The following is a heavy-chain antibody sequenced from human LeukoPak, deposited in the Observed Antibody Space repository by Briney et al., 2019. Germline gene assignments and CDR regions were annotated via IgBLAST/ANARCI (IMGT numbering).Heavy chain of an antibody. CDR1: GDSVNSGAYY. D-gene: IGHD2-2*01. CDR3: ALQPARRLSWFDP. Sequence: PSETLSLTCTVSGDSVNSGAYYWSWLRQPAGKEPEWIGRIYPLETTNYNPSLKSRVAISVDTSKNQFSLKLSSVTAADTAVYYCALQPARRLSWFDPWGQGTLVTVSS. CDR2: IYPLETT. J-gene: IGHJ5*02. V-gene: IGHV4-61*02.